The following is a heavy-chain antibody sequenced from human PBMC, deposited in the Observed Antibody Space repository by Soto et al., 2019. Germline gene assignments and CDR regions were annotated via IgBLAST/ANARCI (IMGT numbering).Heavy chain of an antibody. D-gene: IGHD3-16*02. CDR1: GFTFSNYG. CDR3: IYVWGTHRYYDALET. Sequence: QPGGSLRLSCEGSGFTFSNYGIHWVRQAPGMGLDWVAVIWYDGNNKYYSESVKGRFTISRDNSKNTVYLQMDSLKTEDTALYYCIYVWGTHRYYDALETWGPGTMVTVSS. CDR2: IWYDGNNK. V-gene: IGHV3-33*01. J-gene: IGHJ3*02.